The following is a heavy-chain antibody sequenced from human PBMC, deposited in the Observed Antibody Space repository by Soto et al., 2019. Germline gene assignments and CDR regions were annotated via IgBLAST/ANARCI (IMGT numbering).Heavy chain of an antibody. D-gene: IGHD5-18*01. CDR1: GFTFSTYA. CDR2: ISGRGGTT. V-gene: IGHV3-23*01. CDR3: AKDRGVDTATIGVFDY. J-gene: IGHJ4*02. Sequence: GGSLRLSXAASGFTFSTYAMSWVRQAPGKGLEWVSAISGRGGTTYYTDSVKGRFTISRDNSKNTLYLQMNSLRAEDTAVYYCAKDRGVDTATIGVFDYWGQGTLVTVS.